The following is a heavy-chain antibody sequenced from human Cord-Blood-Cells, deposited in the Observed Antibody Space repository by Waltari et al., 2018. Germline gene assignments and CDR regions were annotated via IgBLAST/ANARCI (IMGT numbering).Heavy chain of an antibody. V-gene: IGHV4-59*01. D-gene: IGHD1-20*01. Sequence: QVQLQESGPGLVKPSETLSLTCTVSGGSISSYYWSWIRQPPGKGLEWIGYIYYSGSTNYNPSLKSRVTISVDTSKNQFSLKLSSVTAADTAVYYCARRPGNWNAFDIWGQGTMVTVSS. CDR3: ARRPGNWNAFDI. J-gene: IGHJ3*02. CDR1: GGSISSYY. CDR2: IYYSGST.